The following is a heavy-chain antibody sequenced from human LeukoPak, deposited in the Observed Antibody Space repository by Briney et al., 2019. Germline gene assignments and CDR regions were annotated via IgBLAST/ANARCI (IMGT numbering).Heavy chain of an antibody. CDR2: MNPNSGNT. Sequence: ASVKVSCKASGYTFTSYDINWVRQATGQGLEWIGWMNPNSGNTGYAQKFQGRVTMTRNTSISTAYMELSSLRSEDTAVYYCAADREIVGASNGYYYYGMDVWGQGTTVTVSS. CDR1: GYTFTSYD. V-gene: IGHV1-8*01. CDR3: AADREIVGASNGYYYYGMDV. D-gene: IGHD1-26*01. J-gene: IGHJ6*02.